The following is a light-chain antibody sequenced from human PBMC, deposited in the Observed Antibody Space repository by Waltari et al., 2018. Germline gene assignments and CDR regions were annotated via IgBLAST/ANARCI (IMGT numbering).Light chain of an antibody. CDR1: QSIGSSSTY. V-gene: IGKV3-20*01. J-gene: IGKJ1*01. CDR2: GAY. CDR3: QQYATSPRT. Sequence: EIVLTQSPGTLSLSPGERATLSCRASQSIGSSSTYLAWYQRKPGQAPRLLIYGAYTTATGIPDRFSGSWSGTDFTLTISRVEPEDFAVYYCQQYATSPRTFGQGTRVEVK.